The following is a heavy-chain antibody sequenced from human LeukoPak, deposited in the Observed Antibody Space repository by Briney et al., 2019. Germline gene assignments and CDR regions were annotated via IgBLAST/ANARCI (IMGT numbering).Heavy chain of an antibody. V-gene: IGHV1-69*05. CDR2: IIPIFGTA. CDR1: GGTFSSYA. J-gene: IGHJ5*02. D-gene: IGHD3-22*01. CDR3: ARAQYYYDSSGYFGNWFDP. Sequence: ASVKVSCKASGGTFSSYAISWVRQAPGQGLEWMGGIIPIFGTANYAQKFQGRVTITTDESTSTAYMELSSLRSEDTAVYYCARAQYYYDSSGYFGNWFDPWGQGTLVTVSS.